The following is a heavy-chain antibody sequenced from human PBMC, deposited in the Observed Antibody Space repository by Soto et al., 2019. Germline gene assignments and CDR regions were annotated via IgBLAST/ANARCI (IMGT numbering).Heavy chain of an antibody. CDR3: ARGGYYGSGRLLYYYMDV. V-gene: IGHV4-61*01. CDR2: INYSGST. D-gene: IGHD3-10*01. CDR1: GGSVSSGSYY. Sequence: SETLSLTCTVSGGSVSSGSYYWSWIRQPPGKGLEWIGYINYSGSTNYNPSLKSRVTISVDTSKNQFSLKLSSVTAADTAVYYCARGGYYGSGRLLYYYMDVWGKGTTVTVSS. J-gene: IGHJ6*03.